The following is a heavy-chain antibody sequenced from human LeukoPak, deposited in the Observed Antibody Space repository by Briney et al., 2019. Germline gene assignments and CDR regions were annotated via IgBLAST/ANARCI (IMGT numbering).Heavy chain of an antibody. CDR2: INPSGGST. V-gene: IGHV1-46*01. D-gene: IGHD6-19*01. J-gene: IGHJ4*02. Sequence: ASVKVSCKASGYTFTSYYMHWVRQAPGQGLEWMGIINPSGGSTSYAQKFQGRVTMTRDTSTSTVYMEPSSLRSEDTAVYYCAAAVADNLHFDYWGQGTLVTVSS. CDR3: AAAVADNLHFDY. CDR1: GYTFTSYY.